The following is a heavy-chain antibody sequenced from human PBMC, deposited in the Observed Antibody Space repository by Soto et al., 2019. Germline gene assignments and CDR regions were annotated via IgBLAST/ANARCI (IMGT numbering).Heavy chain of an antibody. CDR3: AKTHDSRVYYYYYMDV. D-gene: IGHD3-3*01. CDR2: ISGSGGST. CDR1: GFTFSSYA. V-gene: IGHV3-23*01. J-gene: IGHJ6*03. Sequence: GGSLRLSCAASGFTFSSYATSWVRQAPGKGLEWVSAISGSGGSTYYADSVKGRFTISRDNSKNTLYLQMNSLRAGDTAVYYCAKTHDSRVYYYYYMDVWGKGTTVTVSS.